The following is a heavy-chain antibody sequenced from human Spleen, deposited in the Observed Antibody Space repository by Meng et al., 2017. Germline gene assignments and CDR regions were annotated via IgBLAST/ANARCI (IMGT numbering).Heavy chain of an antibody. CDR1: GGSISSSSYN. J-gene: IGHJ1*01. CDR3: ARPNCSSTSCYCGYFQH. D-gene: IGHD2-2*01. Sequence: SETLSLTCTVSGGSISSSSYNWGWIRQPPGKGLEWIGSIYYSGSTYYNPSLKSRVTISVDTSKNQFSLKLSSVTAADTAVYYCARPNCSSTSCYCGYFQHWGQGTLVTVSS. CDR2: IYYSGST. V-gene: IGHV4-39*07.